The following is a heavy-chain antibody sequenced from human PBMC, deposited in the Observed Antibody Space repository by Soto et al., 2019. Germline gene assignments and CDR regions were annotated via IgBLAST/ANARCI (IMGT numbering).Heavy chain of an antibody. D-gene: IGHD5-12*01. CDR3: ASGGGYSDYGPYYFDY. CDR1: GGSFSGYY. J-gene: IGHJ4*02. V-gene: IGHV4-34*01. Sequence: QVHLQQWGAGLLKPSETLSLTCAVYGGSFSGYYWSWIRQPPGKGLEWIGEINHSGSTNYNPSLKSRVTISVDTSKNQFSLKLSSVTAAYTAVYFCASGGGYSDYGPYYFDYWGQGTLVTVSS. CDR2: INHSGST.